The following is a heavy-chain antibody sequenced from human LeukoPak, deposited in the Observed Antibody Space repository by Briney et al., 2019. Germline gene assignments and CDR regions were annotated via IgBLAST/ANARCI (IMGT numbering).Heavy chain of an antibody. CDR3: AMYYYDGSGYYYFDY. D-gene: IGHD3-22*01. Sequence: PSETLSLTCTVSGGSISSSSYYWGWIRQPPGKGLEWIGSIYYSGSTYYNPSLKSRVTISVDTSKNQFSLKLSSVTAADTAVYYCAMYYYDGSGYYYFDYWGQGTLVTVSS. CDR1: GGSISSSSYY. J-gene: IGHJ4*02. V-gene: IGHV4-39*07. CDR2: IYYSGST.